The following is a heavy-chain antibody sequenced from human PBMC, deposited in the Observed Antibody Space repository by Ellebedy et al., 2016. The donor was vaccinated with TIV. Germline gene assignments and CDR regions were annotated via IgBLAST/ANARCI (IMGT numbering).Heavy chain of an antibody. D-gene: IGHD6-13*01. CDR2: ISYDGSNK. J-gene: IGHJ4*02. CDR3: ARGLREAGVY. CDR1: GFTFSSYG. Sequence: GESLKISXAASGFTFSSYGMHWVRQAPGKGLEWVAVISYDGSNKYYADSVKGRFTISRDNSKNTLYLQMNSLRAEDTAVYYCARGLREAGVYWGQGTLVTVSS. V-gene: IGHV3-30*03.